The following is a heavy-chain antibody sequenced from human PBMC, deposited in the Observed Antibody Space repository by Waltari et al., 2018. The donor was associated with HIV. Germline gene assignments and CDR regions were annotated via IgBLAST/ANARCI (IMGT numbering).Heavy chain of an antibody. V-gene: IGHV4-59*01. CDR3: ASNGIAVAGTFDY. D-gene: IGHD6-19*01. Sequence: QVQLQESGPGLVKPSETLSLTCTVSGGSISSYYWSWIRQPPGKGLEWIGYIYYSGSTNYNPSLKSRVTISVDTSKNQFSLKLSSVTAADTAVYYCASNGIAVAGTFDYWGQGTLVTVSS. CDR1: GGSISSYY. CDR2: IYYSGST. J-gene: IGHJ4*02.